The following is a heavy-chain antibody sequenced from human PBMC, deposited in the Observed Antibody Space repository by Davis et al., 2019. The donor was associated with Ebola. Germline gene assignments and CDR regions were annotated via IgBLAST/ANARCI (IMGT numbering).Heavy chain of an antibody. CDR2: INHSGST. J-gene: IGHJ3*02. CDR1: GGSFSGYY. V-gene: IGHV4-34*01. Sequence: PSETLSLTCAVYGGSFSGYYWSWIRQPPGKGLEWIGEINHSGSTNYNPSLKSRVTISVDTSKNQFSLKLSYVTAADTAVYYCARITYYDFWSGYPGAFDIWGQGTMVTVSS. D-gene: IGHD3-3*01. CDR3: ARITYYDFWSGYPGAFDI.